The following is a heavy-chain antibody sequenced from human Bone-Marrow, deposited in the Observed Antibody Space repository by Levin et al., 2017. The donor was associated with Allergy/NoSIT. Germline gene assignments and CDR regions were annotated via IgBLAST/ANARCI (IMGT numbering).Heavy chain of an antibody. CDR2: INYSGNT. V-gene: IGHV4-39*07. Sequence: SQTLSLTCSVSGDSIRSGSYYWAWIRQPPGKGLEWIGTINYSGNTNYNAPLKSRLTISVDTSKNQFSLNLRSVAAADTAVYYCARGQAHCGGDCYYAYWGQGTLVTVSS. J-gene: IGHJ4*02. CDR3: ARGQAHCGGDCYYAY. CDR1: GDSIRSGSYY. D-gene: IGHD2-21*01.